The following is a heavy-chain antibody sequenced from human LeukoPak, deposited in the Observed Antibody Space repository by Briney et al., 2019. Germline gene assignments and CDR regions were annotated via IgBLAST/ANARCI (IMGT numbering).Heavy chain of an antibody. CDR2: ISSGGSTI. Sequence: PGGSLRLSCAASGFTFSDYYMSWIREAPGKGLEWVSYISSGGSTIYYADSVKGRFTISRDNAKNSLYLQMNSLRAEDTAVYYCAREGRYFDWFAEGSRFDPWGQGTLVTVSS. CDR1: GFTFSDYY. J-gene: IGHJ5*02. V-gene: IGHV3-11*01. D-gene: IGHD3-9*01. CDR3: AREGRYFDWFAEGSRFDP.